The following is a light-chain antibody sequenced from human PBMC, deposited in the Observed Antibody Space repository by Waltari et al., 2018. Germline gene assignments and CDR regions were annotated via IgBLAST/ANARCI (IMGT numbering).Light chain of an antibody. Sequence: QSALTQPVSVSGSPGQSITISCTGTSNDVGTYKFVSWYQQHPGKAPKVIIFEVNERPSGVSHRFSGSKSGNTASLTISGLQPEDEADYYCCSYAGSSTWVFGGGTKLTVL. CDR1: SNDVGTYKF. J-gene: IGLJ3*02. V-gene: IGLV2-23*02. CDR3: CSYAGSSTWV. CDR2: EVN.